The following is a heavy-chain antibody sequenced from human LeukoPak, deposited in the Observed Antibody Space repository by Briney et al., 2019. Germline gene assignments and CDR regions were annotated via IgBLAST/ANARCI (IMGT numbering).Heavy chain of an antibody. CDR1: GGSVSGYY. CDR2: IYYSGST. V-gene: IGHV4-39*01. D-gene: IGHD6-13*01. Sequence: SETLSLTCTVSGGSVSGYYWGWIRQPPGKGLEWIGSIYYSGSTYYNPSLKSRVTISVGTSKNQFSLKLSSVTAADTAVYYCVRAAYGGWFDPWGQGTLVTVSS. CDR3: VRAAYGGWFDP. J-gene: IGHJ5*02.